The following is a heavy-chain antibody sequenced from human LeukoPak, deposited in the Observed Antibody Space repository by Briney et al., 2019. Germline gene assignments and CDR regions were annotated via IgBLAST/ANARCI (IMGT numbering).Heavy chain of an antibody. V-gene: IGHV3-23*01. Sequence: GGSLRLSCAASGFTFSSYAMSWVRQAPGKGLEWVSAISGSGGSTYYADSVKGRFTISRDNSKNTLYLQMNSLRAEDTAVYYCAKSWYNWNSDVHYYGMDVRGQGTTVTVSS. CDR3: AKSWYNWNSDVHYYGMDV. CDR2: ISGSGGST. CDR1: GFTFSSYA. J-gene: IGHJ6*02. D-gene: IGHD1-7*01.